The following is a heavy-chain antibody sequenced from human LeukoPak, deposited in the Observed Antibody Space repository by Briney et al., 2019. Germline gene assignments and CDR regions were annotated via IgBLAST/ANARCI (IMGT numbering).Heavy chain of an antibody. CDR1: GFPLSRFR. CDR2: ISSSSSNI. V-gene: IGHV3-21*01. J-gene: IGHJ4*02. D-gene: IGHD5-18*01. CDR3: PRDPSGYRHGSHFDY. Sequence: GGSVTHLRSASGFPLSRFRMKCPRQAPGKGLEGVSSISSSSSNIYYTDSVKGRFRISRYNAKNSKHLYMNSLRAEDRAVYYFPRDPSGYRHGSHFDYWGQGTLVTVSS.